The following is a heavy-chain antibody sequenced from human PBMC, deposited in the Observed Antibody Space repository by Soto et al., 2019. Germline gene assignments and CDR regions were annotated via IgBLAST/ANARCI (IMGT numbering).Heavy chain of an antibody. CDR2: TYYRSKWYN. V-gene: IGHV6-1*01. CDR1: GDSVSSNSAA. J-gene: IGHJ6*02. CDR3: ARAGPPYYYDSSGYYYYYYGMDV. Sequence: SQTLSLTCAISGDSVSSNSAAWNWIRQSPSRGLEWLGRTYYRSKWYNDYAESVKSRITINPDTSKNQFSLQLNSVTPEDTAVYYCARAGPPYYYDSSGYYYYYYGMDVWGQGTTVTVSS. D-gene: IGHD3-22*01.